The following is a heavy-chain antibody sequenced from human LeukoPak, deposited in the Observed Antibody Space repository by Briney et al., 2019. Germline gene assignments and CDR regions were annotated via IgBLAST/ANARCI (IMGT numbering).Heavy chain of an antibody. J-gene: IGHJ4*02. CDR1: GSSFSSYG. Sequence: GRSLRLSCAASGSSFSSYGMHWVRQAPGKGLEWVADIWYDGSNKYYADSVKGRFTISRDNSKNTVSLQMTSLRAEDTAVYYCARAYSGFSSRGFDYWGQGTLVSVSS. CDR3: ARAYSGFSSRGFDY. V-gene: IGHV3-33*01. D-gene: IGHD5-12*01. CDR2: IWYDGSNK.